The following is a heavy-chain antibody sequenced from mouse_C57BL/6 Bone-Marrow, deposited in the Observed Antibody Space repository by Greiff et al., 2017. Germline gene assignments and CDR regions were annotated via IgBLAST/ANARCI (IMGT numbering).Heavy chain of an antibody. CDR2: IDPANGNT. V-gene: IGHV14-3*01. J-gene: IGHJ3*01. Sequence: VQLKESVAELVRPGASVKLSCTASGFNITNTYMHWVKQRPEQGLEWIGRIDPANGNTKYAPKFQGKATITADTSSNTAYLQLSSLTSEDTAIYYCASPITTVVATPFAYWGQGTLVTVSA. CDR1: GFNITNTY. D-gene: IGHD1-1*01. CDR3: ASPITTVVATPFAY.